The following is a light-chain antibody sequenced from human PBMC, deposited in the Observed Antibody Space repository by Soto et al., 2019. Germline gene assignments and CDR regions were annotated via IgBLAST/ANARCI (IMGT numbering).Light chain of an antibody. CDR1: QSVSSSY. Sequence: EIVLTQSPGTLSLSPGERATLSCRASQSVSSSYLAWYQQKPGQAPRLLIYGASSRATGIPDRFSGRGSGTDFSLTISRLEPEDSEVYYCQQYGSSPLFTFGPGTKVDIK. V-gene: IGKV3-20*01. J-gene: IGKJ3*01. CDR3: QQYGSSPLFT. CDR2: GAS.